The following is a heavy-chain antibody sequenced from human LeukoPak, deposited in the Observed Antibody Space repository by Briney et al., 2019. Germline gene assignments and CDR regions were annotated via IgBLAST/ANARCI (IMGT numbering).Heavy chain of an antibody. CDR2: IRYDGSNK. D-gene: IGHD2-15*01. Sequence: GGSLRLSCAASGFTFSSYGMHWVRQAPGKGLKWVAFIRYDGSNKYYADSVKGRFTISRDNSKNTLYLQMNSPRAEDTAVYYCAKEGSYCSGGSCYFDYWGQGTLVTVSS. J-gene: IGHJ4*02. CDR3: AKEGSYCSGGSCYFDY. CDR1: GFTFSSYG. V-gene: IGHV3-30*02.